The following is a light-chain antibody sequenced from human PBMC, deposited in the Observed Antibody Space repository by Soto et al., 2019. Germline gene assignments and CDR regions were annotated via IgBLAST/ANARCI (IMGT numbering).Light chain of an antibody. Sequence: DIQMTQSQSSLSASVGDRVTITCRASQSISSYLNWYQQKPGKAPKLLIYAASSLQSGVPSRISGSGSGTDFTLTISSLQPEDFATYYCQQANSFPITFGQGTRLEIK. CDR3: QQANSFPIT. CDR2: AAS. V-gene: IGKV1-39*01. J-gene: IGKJ5*01. CDR1: QSISSY.